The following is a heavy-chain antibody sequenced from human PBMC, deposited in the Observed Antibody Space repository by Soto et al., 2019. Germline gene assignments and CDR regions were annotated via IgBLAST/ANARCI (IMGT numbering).Heavy chain of an antibody. Sequence: LKISCAASGFTSVNYWMSWVRQAPGKGPEWVANIKQDGSERNYVDSVKGRFTISRDNAENSLYLQMNSLRVEDTGVYYCASARHIGPWGQGTLVTVSS. CDR2: IKQDGSER. CDR3: ASARHIGP. V-gene: IGHV3-7*01. D-gene: IGHD2-21*01. CDR1: GFTSVNYW. J-gene: IGHJ5*02.